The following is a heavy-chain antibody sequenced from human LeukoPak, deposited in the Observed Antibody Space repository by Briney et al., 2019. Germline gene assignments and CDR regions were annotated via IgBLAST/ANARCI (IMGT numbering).Heavy chain of an antibody. Sequence: GGSLRLSCAASGFTFSSYSMLWVRQAPGKGLEWVSYISSSSSTIYYADSVKGRFTISRDNAKNSLYLQMNSLRAEDTAVYYCARAAAGNYYYYYMDVWGKGTTVTVSS. CDR3: ARAAAGNYYYYYMDV. D-gene: IGHD6-13*01. V-gene: IGHV3-48*04. CDR2: ISSSSSTI. J-gene: IGHJ6*03. CDR1: GFTFSSYS.